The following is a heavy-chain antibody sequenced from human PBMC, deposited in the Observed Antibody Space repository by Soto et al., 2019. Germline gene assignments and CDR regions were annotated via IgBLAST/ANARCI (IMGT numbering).Heavy chain of an antibody. J-gene: IGHJ6*02. CDR3: ARRESDIVVVPAAIAYYGMDV. CDR1: GGTFSSYA. CDR2: IIPIFGTA. V-gene: IGHV1-69*01. Sequence: QVQLVQSGAEVKKPGSSVEVSCKASGGTFSSYAISWVRQAPGQGLEWMGGIIPIFGTANYAQKFQGRVTITADESTSTAYMELSSLRSEDTAVYYCARRESDIVVVPAAIAYYGMDVWGQGTTVTVSS. D-gene: IGHD2-2*01.